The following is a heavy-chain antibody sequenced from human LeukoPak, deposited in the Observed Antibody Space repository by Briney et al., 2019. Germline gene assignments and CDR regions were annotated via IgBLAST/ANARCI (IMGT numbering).Heavy chain of an antibody. J-gene: IGHJ4*02. CDR2: INHSGST. V-gene: IGHV4-34*01. CDR1: GGSFSGYY. Sequence: SETLSLTCAVYGGSFSGYYWSWIRQPPGKGLEWIGEINHSGSTNYNPSLKSRVTISVDTSKNQFSLKLSSVTAADTAVYYCARDKSYWGQGTLVTVSS. CDR3: ARDKSY.